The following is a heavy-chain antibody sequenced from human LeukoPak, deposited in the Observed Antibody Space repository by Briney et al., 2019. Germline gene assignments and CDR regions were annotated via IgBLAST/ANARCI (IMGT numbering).Heavy chain of an antibody. CDR1: GFTFSAYS. J-gene: IGHJ4*02. CDR3: ARGSGSYSFDY. D-gene: IGHD1-26*01. CDR2: ISSSSSTI. Sequence: GGSLRLSCSASGFTFSAYSMNWVRQAPGKGLEWISYISSSSSTIYYADPVKGRFTISRDNAKNSLFLQMNSLRAEDTAVYYCARGSGSYSFDYWGLGTLVTVSS. V-gene: IGHV3-48*04.